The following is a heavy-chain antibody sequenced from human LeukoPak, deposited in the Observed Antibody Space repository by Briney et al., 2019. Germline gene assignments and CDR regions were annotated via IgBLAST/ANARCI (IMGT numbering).Heavy chain of an antibody. CDR1: GFTFSSYW. D-gene: IGHD3-22*01. V-gene: IGHV3-74*01. Sequence: GGSLRLSCAASGFTFSSYWMHWVCQAPGKGLVWVSRINSDGSSTSYADSVKGRFTISRDNAKNTLYLQMNSLRAEDTAVYYCARGPSYYYDSSGYFVYWGQGTLVTVSS. J-gene: IGHJ4*02. CDR2: INSDGSST. CDR3: ARGPSYYYDSSGYFVY.